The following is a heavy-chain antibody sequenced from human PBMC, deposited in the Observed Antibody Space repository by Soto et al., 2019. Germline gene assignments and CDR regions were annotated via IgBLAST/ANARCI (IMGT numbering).Heavy chain of an antibody. Sequence: ASVKVSCKASGYTFTSYDISWVRQAPGQGLEWMGWISAYNGNTNYAQKLQGRVTMTTDTSTSTAYMELRSLRSDDTAVYYCARDPFDHYDILTGYEYYFDYWGQGTLFPVS. CDR3: ARDPFDHYDILTGYEYYFDY. D-gene: IGHD3-9*01. J-gene: IGHJ4*02. CDR1: GYTFTSYD. CDR2: ISAYNGNT. V-gene: IGHV1-18*04.